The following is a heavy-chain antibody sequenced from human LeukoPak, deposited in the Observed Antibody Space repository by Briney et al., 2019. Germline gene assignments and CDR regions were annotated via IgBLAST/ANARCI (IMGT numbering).Heavy chain of an antibody. D-gene: IGHD6-19*01. J-gene: IGHJ4*02. CDR2: IWHDGSNK. CDR3: ARDRSTGSYFFFDY. CDR1: GFTFDTFG. V-gene: IGHV3-33*07. Sequence: GGSLRLSCLASGFTFDTFGMYWARQAPGKGLEWVAVIWHDGSNKYYTDSVKGRFTISRDNPKNTLYLQMNSLRAEDTAVYYCARDRSTGSYFFFDYWGQGVLVIVSS.